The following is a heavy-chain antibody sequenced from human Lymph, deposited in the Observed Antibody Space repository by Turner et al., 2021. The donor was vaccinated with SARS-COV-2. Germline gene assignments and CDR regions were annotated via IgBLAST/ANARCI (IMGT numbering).Heavy chain of an antibody. CDR2: ITPILRLA. CDR1: GGTFSSYA. V-gene: IGHV1-69*10. J-gene: IGHJ6*02. D-gene: IGHD3-10*01. CDR3: ARVVGGFGELGYYYYYGMDV. Sequence: QVQLVQSGAEVKKPGSSVKVSCKASGGTFSSYAISWVRQAPGPGLGWMGAITPILRLATYAQKFQGRVTITADKSTSTAYMELSSLRSEDTAVFYCARVVGGFGELGYYYYYGMDVWGQGTTVTVSS.